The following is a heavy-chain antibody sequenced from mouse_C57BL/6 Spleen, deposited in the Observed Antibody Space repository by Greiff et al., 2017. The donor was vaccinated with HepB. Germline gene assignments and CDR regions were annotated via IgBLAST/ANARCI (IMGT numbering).Heavy chain of an antibody. J-gene: IGHJ4*01. Sequence: QVQLQQSGAELVKPGASVKISCKASGYAFSSYWMNWVKQRPGKGLEWIGQIYPGDGDTNYNGKFKGKATLTADKSSSTAYMQLSSLTSEDSAVYCCARSELGNAMDYWGQGTSVTVSS. CDR1: GYAFSSYW. D-gene: IGHD4-1*01. CDR2: IYPGDGDT. V-gene: IGHV1-80*01. CDR3: ARSELGNAMDY.